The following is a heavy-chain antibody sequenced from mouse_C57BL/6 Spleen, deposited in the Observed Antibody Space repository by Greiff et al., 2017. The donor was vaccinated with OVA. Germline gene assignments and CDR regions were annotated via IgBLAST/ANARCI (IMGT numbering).Heavy chain of an antibody. D-gene: IGHD1-1*01. J-gene: IGHJ2*01. V-gene: IGHV3-6*01. CDR1: GYSITSGYY. CDR2: ISYDGSN. CDR3: ARDQGYYPYYFDY. Sequence: ESGPGLVKPSQSLSLTCSVTGYSITSGYYWNWIRQLPGNILEWMGYISYDGSNNYNPSLKNRISITLDTAKIQFFLKLNSETTEDTATRYGARDQGYYPYYFDYWGQGTTLTVSS.